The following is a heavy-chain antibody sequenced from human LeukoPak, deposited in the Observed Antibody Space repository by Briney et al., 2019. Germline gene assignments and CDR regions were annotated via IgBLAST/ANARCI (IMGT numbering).Heavy chain of an antibody. CDR3: AGSGSHQRKHYYYGMDV. Sequence: NPSETLSLTCTVSGGSISSGGYYWSWIRQHPGKGLEWIGYIYYSGSTYYNPPLKSRVTISVDTSKNQFSLKLSSVTAADTAVYYCAGSGSHQRKHYYYGMDVWGQGTTVTVSS. CDR1: GGSISSGGYY. V-gene: IGHV4-31*03. J-gene: IGHJ6*02. CDR2: IYYSGST. D-gene: IGHD3-10*01.